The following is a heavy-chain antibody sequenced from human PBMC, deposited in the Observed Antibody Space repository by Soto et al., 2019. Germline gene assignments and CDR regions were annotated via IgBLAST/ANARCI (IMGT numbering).Heavy chain of an antibody. V-gene: IGHV3-13*05. CDR1: GFTFRNYD. J-gene: IGHJ6*02. CDR3: ARTDRDFYGLDV. Sequence: EVQLVESGGGLVQPGGSLSRSCEASGFTFRNYDMHWVRQGTGKGLEWVSGISAAGDPDYADSVEGRFTISRENAQNSFFLQMNSLSVGDTAVYYCARTDRDFYGLDVWGQGTTVIVSS. CDR2: ISAAGDP.